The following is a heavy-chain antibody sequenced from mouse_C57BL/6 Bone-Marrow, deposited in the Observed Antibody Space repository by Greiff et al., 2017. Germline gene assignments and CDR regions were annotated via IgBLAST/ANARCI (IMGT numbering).Heavy chain of an antibody. Sequence: QVQLQQPGAELVKPGASVKMSCKASGYTFTSYWITWVKQRPGQGLEWIGDIYPGSGSTNYNEKFKSKATLTVDTSSSTAYMQLSSLTSEDSAVYYCAREGIITTVVLDDWGQGTTLTVSS. D-gene: IGHD1-1*01. J-gene: IGHJ2*01. V-gene: IGHV1-55*01. CDR3: AREGIITTVVLDD. CDR1: GYTFTSYW. CDR2: IYPGSGST.